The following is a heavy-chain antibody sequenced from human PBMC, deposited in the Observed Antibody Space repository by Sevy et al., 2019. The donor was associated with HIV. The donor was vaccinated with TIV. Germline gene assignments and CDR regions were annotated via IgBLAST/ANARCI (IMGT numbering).Heavy chain of an antibody. CDR1: GFTFSSYS. V-gene: IGHV3-48*01. CDR2: ISRSSSTI. CDR3: ARSPPYSGGWYGIDY. J-gene: IGHJ4*02. Sequence: GGSLRLSCAASGFTFSSYSMNWVRQAPGKGLEWVSYISRSSSTIYYVGSVKGRFTISRDNAKNSLYLQMNSLRAEDTAVYYCARSPPYSGGWYGIDYWGQGTLVTVSS. D-gene: IGHD6-19*01.